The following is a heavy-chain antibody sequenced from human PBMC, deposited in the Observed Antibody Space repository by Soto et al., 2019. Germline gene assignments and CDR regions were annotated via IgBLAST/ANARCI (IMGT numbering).Heavy chain of an antibody. CDR1: GFTFDDYA. V-gene: IGHV3-9*01. CDR3: AKDEEDSIAVAAHFDY. D-gene: IGHD6-19*01. J-gene: IGHJ4*02. CDR2: ISWNSGSI. Sequence: GGSLRLSCAASGFTFDDYAMHWVRQAPGKGLEWVSGISWNSGSIGYADSVKGRFTISRDNAKNSLYLQMNSLRAEDTALYYCAKDEEDSIAVAAHFDYWGQGTLVTVSS.